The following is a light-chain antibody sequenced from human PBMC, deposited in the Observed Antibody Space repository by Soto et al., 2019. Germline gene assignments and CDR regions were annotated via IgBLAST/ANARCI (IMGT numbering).Light chain of an antibody. Sequence: IQLTQSPSSLSASVGDRVTITCRASQGISSYLAWYQQKPGKAPKLLIYAASTLQSGVPSRFSGSGSGTDFTLTISSLQPEDFAPYYCQQFNSYPWTFGQGTKVEIK. CDR3: QQFNSYPWT. CDR2: AAS. V-gene: IGKV1-9*01. CDR1: QGISSY. J-gene: IGKJ1*01.